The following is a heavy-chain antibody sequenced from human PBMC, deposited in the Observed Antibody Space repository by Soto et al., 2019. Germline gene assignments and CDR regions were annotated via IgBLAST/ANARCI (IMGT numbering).Heavy chain of an antibody. CDR3: ARSRREEVAGYTLDN. CDR2: VYNSGST. Sequence: PSETLSLTATVSGGSITSNYWTWIRQPPGKELEWIGYVYNSGSTNYNPSLKSRVTISEDTSKSQFSLKANSMTAADTAVYYCARSRREEVAGYTLDNWGQGTLVTVCS. CDR1: GGSITSNY. D-gene: IGHD2-15*01. J-gene: IGHJ4*02. V-gene: IGHV4-59*01.